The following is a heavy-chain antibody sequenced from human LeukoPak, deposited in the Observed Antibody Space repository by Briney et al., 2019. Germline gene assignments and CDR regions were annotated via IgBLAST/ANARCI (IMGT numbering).Heavy chain of an antibody. D-gene: IGHD4-17*01. CDR1: GGSFSSYY. V-gene: IGHV4-4*07. Sequence: SETLSLTCAVYGGSFSSYYWSWIRQPAGKGLEWIGRIYTSGSTNYNPSLKSRVTMSVDTSKNQFSLKLSSVTAADTAVYYCARDLYGGNYGDYVAGFDYWGQGTLVTVSS. CDR2: IYTSGST. J-gene: IGHJ4*02. CDR3: ARDLYGGNYGDYVAGFDY.